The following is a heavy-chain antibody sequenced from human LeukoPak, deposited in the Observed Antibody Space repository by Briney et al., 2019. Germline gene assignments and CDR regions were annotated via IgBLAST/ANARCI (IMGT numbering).Heavy chain of an antibody. D-gene: IGHD2-2*01. Sequence: PGGSLRLSCAASGFTFSNAWMSWVRQAPGKGLEWVGRIKSKTDGGTADYAAPVKGRFTISRDDSKNTLYLQMDSLKTEDIAVYYCTGRYCSTTSCSGFDYWGQGTLVTVSS. V-gene: IGHV3-15*01. CDR1: GFTFSNAW. CDR2: IKSKTDGGTA. CDR3: TGRYCSTTSCSGFDY. J-gene: IGHJ4*02.